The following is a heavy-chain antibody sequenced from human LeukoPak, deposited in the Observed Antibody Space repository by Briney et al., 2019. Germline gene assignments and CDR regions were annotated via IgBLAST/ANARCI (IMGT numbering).Heavy chain of an antibody. V-gene: IGHV1-8*03. CDR1: GYTFTSYD. J-gene: IGHJ3*02. D-gene: IGHD2-21*02. Sequence: GASVKVSCKASGYTFTSYDINWVRQATGQGLEWMGWMNPNSGNTGYAQKFQGRVTITRNTSISTAYMELSSLRSEDTAVYYCASYCGGDCYPAFDIWGQGTVVTVSS. CDR2: MNPNSGNT. CDR3: ASYCGGDCYPAFDI.